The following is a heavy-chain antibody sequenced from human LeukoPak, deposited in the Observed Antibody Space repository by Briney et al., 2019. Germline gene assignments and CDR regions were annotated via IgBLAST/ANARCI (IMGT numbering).Heavy chain of an antibody. CDR3: ARGAYISGWYNY. CDR2: ISTSSIFI. Sequence: GGSLRLSCAASGFNFSIYNMNWVRQAPGKGLEWVSFISTSSIFIYYADSLKGRFTISRDNAKNSLYLEMNSLRAEDTAVYYCARGAYISGWYNYWGQETLVTVSS. J-gene: IGHJ4*02. CDR1: GFNFSIYN. D-gene: IGHD6-19*01. V-gene: IGHV3-21*01.